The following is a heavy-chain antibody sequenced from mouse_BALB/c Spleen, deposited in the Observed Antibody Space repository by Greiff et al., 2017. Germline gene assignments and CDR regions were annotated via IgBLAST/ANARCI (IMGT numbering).Heavy chain of an antibody. D-gene: IGHD1-2*01. CDR3: ARGFHYYGYDYAMDY. V-gene: IGHV1-82*01. Sequence: QVQLQQSGPELVKPGASVKISCKASGYAFSSSWMNWVKQRPGQGLEWIGRIYPGDGDTNYNGKFKGKATLTADKSSSTAYMQLSSLTSVDSAVYFCARGFHYYGYDYAMDYWGQGTSVTVAS. CDR1: GYAFSSSW. J-gene: IGHJ4*01. CDR2: IYPGDGDT.